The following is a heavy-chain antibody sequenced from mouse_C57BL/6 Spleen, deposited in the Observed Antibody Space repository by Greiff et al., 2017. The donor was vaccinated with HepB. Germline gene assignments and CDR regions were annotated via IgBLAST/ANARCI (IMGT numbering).Heavy chain of an antibody. Sequence: VQLQQSGPGLVQPSQSLSITCTVSGFSLTSYGVHWVRQSPGKGLEWLGVIWRGGSTDYNAAFMSRLSITKDNSKSQVFFKMNSLKADDTAIYCCDKNGDLLLRYFDFGGTGTTVTVSS. V-gene: IGHV2-5*01. J-gene: IGHJ1*03. CDR3: DKNGDLLLRYFDF. D-gene: IGHD1-1*01. CDR2: IWRGGST. CDR1: GFSLTSYG.